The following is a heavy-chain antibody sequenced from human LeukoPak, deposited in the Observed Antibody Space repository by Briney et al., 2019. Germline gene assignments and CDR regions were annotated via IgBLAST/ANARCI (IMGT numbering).Heavy chain of an antibody. V-gene: IGHV3-7*02. J-gene: IGHJ4*02. CDR3: ATQDFGTFDY. CDR2: IQKDGSGK. D-gene: IGHD3-10*01. CDR1: GFTVSSNY. Sequence: GGSLRLSCAASGFTVSSNYMSWVRQAPGKGLEWVANIQKDGSGKNYVDSVKGRFTISRDNAKNSLYLQMNSLRAEDTAVYYCATQDFGTFDYWGQGTLVTVSS.